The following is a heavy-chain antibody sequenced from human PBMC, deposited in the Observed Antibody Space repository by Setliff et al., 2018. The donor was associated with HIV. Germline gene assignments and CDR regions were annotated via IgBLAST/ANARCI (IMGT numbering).Heavy chain of an antibody. Sequence: PSETLSLTCTVSGGSISSGSYYWSWIRQPAGKGLEWIGRFYTSGSTNYSPSLKSRVTMSVDTSKNQFSLKLTSLTAADTAVYFCARDPHYYDRSGHYSWFYFDYWGQGTLVTVS. CDR1: GGSISSGSYY. J-gene: IGHJ4*02. CDR2: FYTSGST. D-gene: IGHD3-22*01. CDR3: ARDPHYYDRSGHYSWFYFDY. V-gene: IGHV4-61*02.